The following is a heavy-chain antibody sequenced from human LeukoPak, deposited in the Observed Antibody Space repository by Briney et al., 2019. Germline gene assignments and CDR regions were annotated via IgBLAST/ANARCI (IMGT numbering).Heavy chain of an antibody. CDR1: GFTFSSYS. CDR3: ARVLRYCSGGNCYSGGLGYMDV. CDR2: ISSSSSYI. V-gene: IGHV3-21*04. J-gene: IGHJ6*03. Sequence: TGGSPRLSCAASGFTFSSYSMNWVRQAPGKGLEWVSSISSSSSYIYYADSVKGRFTISRDNAKNSLFLQMNSLRAEDTAVYYCARVLRYCSGGNCYSGGLGYMDVWGKGTTVTISS. D-gene: IGHD2-15*01.